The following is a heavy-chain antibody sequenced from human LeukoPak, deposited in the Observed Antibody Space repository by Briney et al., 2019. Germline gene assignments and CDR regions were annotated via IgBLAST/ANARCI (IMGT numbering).Heavy chain of an antibody. CDR3: ANNWNMDC. D-gene: IGHD1-1*01. J-gene: IGHJ4*02. V-gene: IGHV3-23*01. CDR1: GFTFSSYA. CDR2: ISYSGDST. Sequence: GGSLRLSCAASGFTFSSYAMSWVRQAPGKGLEWASSISYSGDSTYYADSVKGRFTISRDNSENTVYLQMNSLRADDTAVYYCANNWNMDCWGQGTLVTVSS.